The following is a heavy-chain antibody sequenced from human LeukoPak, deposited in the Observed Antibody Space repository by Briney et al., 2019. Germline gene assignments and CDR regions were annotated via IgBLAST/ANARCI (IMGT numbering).Heavy chain of an antibody. Sequence: SETLSLTCTVSGGSISSYYWSWIRQPAGKGLEWIGRIYTSGSTNYNPSLKSRVTMSVDTSKNQFSLKLSSVTAADTAVYYCARGRAAAGTWDYYYMDVWGKGTTVTVSS. J-gene: IGHJ6*03. CDR2: IYTSGST. V-gene: IGHV4-4*07. CDR3: ARGRAAAGTWDYYYMDV. D-gene: IGHD6-13*01. CDR1: GGSISSYY.